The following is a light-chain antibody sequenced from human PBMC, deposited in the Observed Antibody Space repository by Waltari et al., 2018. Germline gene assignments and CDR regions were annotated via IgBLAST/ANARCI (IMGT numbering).Light chain of an antibody. CDR2: HAS. CDR1: QIIGIY. Sequence: ATLSCRASQIIGIYLAWYQQKPGQAPRLLMYHASSRATGIPDRFSGSGSGTDFSLTISRLEPEDFAVYYCQKYESLPATFGQGTKVEIK. CDR3: QKYESLPAT. J-gene: IGKJ1*01. V-gene: IGKV3-20*01.